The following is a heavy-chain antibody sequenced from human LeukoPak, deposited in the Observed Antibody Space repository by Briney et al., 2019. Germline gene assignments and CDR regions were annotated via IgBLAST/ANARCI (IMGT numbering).Heavy chain of an antibody. Sequence: GASVKVSCKASGGTFSSYAISWVRQAPGQGLEWMGGIIPIFGTANYAQKFQGRVTITADKSTSTAYMELSSLRSEDTAVYYCARGVRSQNYYYYYYMDVWGKGTTVTISS. CDR2: IIPIFGTA. D-gene: IGHD1-1*01. CDR3: ARGVRSQNYYYYYYMDV. J-gene: IGHJ6*03. V-gene: IGHV1-69*06. CDR1: GGTFSSYA.